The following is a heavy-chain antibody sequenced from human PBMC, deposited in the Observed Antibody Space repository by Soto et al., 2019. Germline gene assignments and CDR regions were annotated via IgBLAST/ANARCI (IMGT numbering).Heavy chain of an antibody. Sequence: ASVKVSCKASGYTFTGYYMHWVRQAPGQGLEWMGWINPNSGGTNYAQKFQGWVTMTRDTSISTAYMELSRLRSDDTAVYYCARGGSLWFGELSDYYYGMDVWGQGTTVNVSS. CDR1: GYTFTGYY. D-gene: IGHD3-10*01. V-gene: IGHV1-2*04. J-gene: IGHJ6*02. CDR3: ARGGSLWFGELSDYYYGMDV. CDR2: INPNSGGT.